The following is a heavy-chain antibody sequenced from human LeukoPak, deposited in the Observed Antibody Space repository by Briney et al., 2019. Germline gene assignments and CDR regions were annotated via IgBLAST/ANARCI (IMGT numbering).Heavy chain of an antibody. J-gene: IGHJ6*02. CDR3: ASFRYCSSTSCYPKKKYYYYGMDV. CDR1: GYTFTGYY. CDR2: INPNSGGT. D-gene: IGHD2-2*01. Sequence: ASVKVSCKASGYTFTGYYMHWVRQAPGQGLEWMGWINPNSGGTNYAQKFQGRVTMTRDTSISTAYMELSRLRSDDTAVYYCASFRYCSSTSCYPKKKYYYYGMDVWGQGTTVTVSS. V-gene: IGHV1-2*02.